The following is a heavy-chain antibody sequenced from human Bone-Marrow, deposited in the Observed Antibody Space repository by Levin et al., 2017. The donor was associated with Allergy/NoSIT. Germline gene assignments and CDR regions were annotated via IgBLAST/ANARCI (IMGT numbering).Heavy chain of an antibody. V-gene: IGHV4-59*08. CDR1: GGSISGYY. CDR3: ARQTVRGVIQGNWFDP. D-gene: IGHD3-10*01. CDR2: IYYSGST. J-gene: IGHJ5*02. Sequence: SETLSLTCTVSGGSISGYYWSWIRQPPGKGLEWIGYIYYSGSTNYNPSLKSRVTISVDTSKKQFSLNLSSVTAADTAVYYCARQTVRGVIQGNWFDPWGQGTLVSVSS.